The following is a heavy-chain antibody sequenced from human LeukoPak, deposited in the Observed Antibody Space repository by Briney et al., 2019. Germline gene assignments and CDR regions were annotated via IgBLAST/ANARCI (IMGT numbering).Heavy chain of an antibody. CDR2: IYSGGST. Sequence: PGGSLRLSCAASGFTVSSNYMSWVRQAPGRGLEWVSVIYSGGSTYYADSVKGRFTISRDNSKNTLYLQMNSLRAEDTAVYYCARWYHDSSGSYWGQGILVTVSS. CDR1: GFTVSSNY. J-gene: IGHJ4*02. V-gene: IGHV3-53*01. D-gene: IGHD3-22*01. CDR3: ARWYHDSSGSY.